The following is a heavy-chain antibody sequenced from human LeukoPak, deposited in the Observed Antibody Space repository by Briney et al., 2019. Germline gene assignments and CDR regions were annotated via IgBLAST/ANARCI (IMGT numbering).Heavy chain of an antibody. Sequence: GGSLRLSCAASGFTVSNNYMTWVRQAPGKGLEWVSVIYTGGSTYYADSVKGRFTISRDNSKNTLYLQMNSLRVEDTAVYYCARDRCSGASCYSYGLDNWGQGTLVTVSS. CDR3: ARDRCSGASCYSYGLDN. CDR2: IYTGGST. CDR1: GFTVSNNY. V-gene: IGHV3-53*01. J-gene: IGHJ4*02. D-gene: IGHD2-15*01.